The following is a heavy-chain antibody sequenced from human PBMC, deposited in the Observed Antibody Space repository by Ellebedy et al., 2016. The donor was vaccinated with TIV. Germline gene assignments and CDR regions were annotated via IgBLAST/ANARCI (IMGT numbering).Heavy chain of an antibody. CDR2: IHHSGSV. V-gene: IGHV4-28*05. CDR1: GYSISSLNW. Sequence: MPSETLSLTCAVSGYSISSLNWWGWIRQPPGKGLEFIGYIHHSGSVYYNPFLWSRVTMSLVTSKNQFSLKLSSVTAVDTALYYCARIGYCSTASCSGAFDIWGQGTMVTVSS. J-gene: IGHJ3*02. CDR3: ARIGYCSTASCSGAFDI. D-gene: IGHD2-2*01.